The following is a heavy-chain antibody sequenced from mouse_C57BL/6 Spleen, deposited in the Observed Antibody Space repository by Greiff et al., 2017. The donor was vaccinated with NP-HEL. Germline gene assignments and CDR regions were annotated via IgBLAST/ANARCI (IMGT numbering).Heavy chain of an antibody. CDR1: GYTFTDYN. J-gene: IGHJ4*01. V-gene: IGHV1-18*01. CDR3: ARGPFYGSSSMDY. Sequence: VQLQQSGPELVKPGASVKIPCKASGYTFTDYNMDWVKQSHGKSLEWIGDINPNNGGTIYNQKFKGKATLTVDKSSSTAYMELRSLTSEDTAVYSGARGPFYGSSSMDYWGQGTSVTVSS. CDR2: INPNNGGT. D-gene: IGHD1-1*01.